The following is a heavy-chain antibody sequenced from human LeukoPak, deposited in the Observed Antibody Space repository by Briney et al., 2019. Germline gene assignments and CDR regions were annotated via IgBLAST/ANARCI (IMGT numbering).Heavy chain of an antibody. CDR2: MNPNSGNT. D-gene: IGHD4-11*01. CDR3: ARALTTNYYYYMDV. Sequence: GASVKVSCKASGYTFTSYDINWVRQATGQGLEWMGWMNPNSGNTGCAQKFQGRVTITRNTSISTAYMELSSLRSEDTAVYYCARALTTNYYYYMDVWGKGTTVTVSS. V-gene: IGHV1-8*03. CDR1: GYTFTSYD. J-gene: IGHJ6*03.